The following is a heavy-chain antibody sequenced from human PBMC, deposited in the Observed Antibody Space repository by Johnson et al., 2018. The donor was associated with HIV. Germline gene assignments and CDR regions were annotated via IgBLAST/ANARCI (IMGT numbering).Heavy chain of an antibody. CDR2: IWYDGSNK. J-gene: IGHJ3*01. V-gene: IGHV3-33*01. Sequence: VQLVESGGGVVQPGRSLRLSCAASGFTFSSYGMHWVRQAPGKGLEWVAVIWYDGSNKYYADSVKGRFTISRDNSKNTLYLQMSSLRAEDTAMYYCARDGESQQLPLGDAFDVWGQGTMVTVSS. CDR1: GFTFSSYG. CDR3: ARDGESQQLPLGDAFDV. D-gene: IGHD6-13*01.